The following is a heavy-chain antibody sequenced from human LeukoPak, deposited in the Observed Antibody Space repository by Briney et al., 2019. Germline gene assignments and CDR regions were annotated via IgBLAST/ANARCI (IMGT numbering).Heavy chain of an antibody. CDR1: GFSLSNYG. CDR3: AKLTGSKGISAACDS. V-gene: IGHV3-23*01. J-gene: IGHJ4*02. Sequence: GGSLRLSCAASGFSLSNYGMNWVRQAPGKGLAWVSAISGSGGSTYYADSVKGQFTISRDNSKNTLYLQMNSLRAEDTAVYYCAKLTGSKGISAACDSWGQGTLVTVSS. CDR2: ISGSGGST. D-gene: IGHD6-13*01.